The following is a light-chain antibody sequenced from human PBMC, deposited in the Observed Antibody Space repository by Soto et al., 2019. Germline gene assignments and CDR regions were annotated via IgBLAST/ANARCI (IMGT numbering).Light chain of an antibody. Sequence: QSALTQPPSASGSPGQSVTISCSGTSSDVGANNYVSWYQQHPGKAPKLMIYEVSKRPSGVPDRFSGSKSGNTASLTVSGLQAEDEADYYCSSFGGSKVFGGGTKLTVL. CDR1: SSDVGANNY. CDR3: SSFGGSKV. CDR2: EVS. J-gene: IGLJ2*01. V-gene: IGLV2-8*01.